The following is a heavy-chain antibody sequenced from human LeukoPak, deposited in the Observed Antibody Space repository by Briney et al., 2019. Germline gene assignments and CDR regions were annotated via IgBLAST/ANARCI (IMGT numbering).Heavy chain of an antibody. V-gene: IGHV1-69*13. D-gene: IGHD2-15*01. J-gene: IGHJ4*02. CDR1: GGTFSSYA. CDR2: IIPIFGTA. CDR3: ATLGYCSGGSCYDIGY. Sequence: SVKVSCKASGGTFSSYAISWVRQAPGQGLEWMGGIIPIFGTANYAQKFQGRVTITADESTSTAYMELSSLRSEDTAVYYCATLGYCSGGSCYDIGYWGQGTLVTVSS.